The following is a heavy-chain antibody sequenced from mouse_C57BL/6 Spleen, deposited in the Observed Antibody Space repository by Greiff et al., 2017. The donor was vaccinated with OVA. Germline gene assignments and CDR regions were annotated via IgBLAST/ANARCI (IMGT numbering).Heavy chain of an antibody. Sequence: VKLQQPGAELVMPGASVKLSCKASGYTFTSYWMHWVKQRPGQGLEWIGEIDPSDSYTNYNQKFKGKSTLTVDKSSSTAYMQLSSLTSEDSAVYYCARRGTSLWYFDVWGTGTTVTVSS. CDR2: IDPSDSYT. J-gene: IGHJ1*03. V-gene: IGHV1-69*01. CDR1: GYTFTSYW. D-gene: IGHD3-3*01. CDR3: ARRGTSLWYFDV.